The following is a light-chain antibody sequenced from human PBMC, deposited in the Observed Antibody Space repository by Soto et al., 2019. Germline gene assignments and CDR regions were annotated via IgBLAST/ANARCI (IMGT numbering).Light chain of an antibody. CDR3: SSYTSSSTYV. CDR2: EVS. Sequence: QSALTQPPSVSGSPGQSVTISCTGTSSDVGSYYRVSWYQQSPGTAPKLMIYEVSNRPSGVPDRFSGPKSGNTASLTISGLQAEDEADYYCSSYTSSSTYVFGTGTKLTVL. V-gene: IGLV2-18*02. J-gene: IGLJ1*01. CDR1: SSDVGSYYR.